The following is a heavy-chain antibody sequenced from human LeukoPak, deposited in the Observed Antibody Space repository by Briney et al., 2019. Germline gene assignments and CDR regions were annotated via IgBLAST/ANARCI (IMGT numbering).Heavy chain of an antibody. V-gene: IGHV1-2*02. CDR2: INPNSGGT. Sequence: ASVKVSCKASGYTFTGYYMHWVRQAPGQGLEWMGWINPNSGGTNYAQKFQGRVTMTRDTSISTAYMELSRLRSDDTAVYYCARTYCSSTSSPYGNFYNWSAPGGQEPLVTVSS. CDR1: GYTFTGYY. CDR3: ARTYCSSTSSPYGNFYNWSAP. D-gene: IGHD2-2*01. J-gene: IGHJ5*02.